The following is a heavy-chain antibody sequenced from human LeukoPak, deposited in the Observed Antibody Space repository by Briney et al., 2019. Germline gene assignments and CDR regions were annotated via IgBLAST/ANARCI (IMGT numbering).Heavy chain of an antibody. D-gene: IGHD3-22*01. V-gene: IGHV1-2*02. CDR1: GYTFSAYY. CDR3: TRAQRSSGHTPFFDF. Sequence: ASVKVSCKASGYTFSAYYMHWVRQTPGQGLEWMGWINPDSGGTHCPQDFQGRVTVTRDTSINTAYMELSRLTSDDTAIYYCTRAQRSSGHTPFFDFWGQGTLVAVSS. CDR2: INPDSGGT. J-gene: IGHJ4*02.